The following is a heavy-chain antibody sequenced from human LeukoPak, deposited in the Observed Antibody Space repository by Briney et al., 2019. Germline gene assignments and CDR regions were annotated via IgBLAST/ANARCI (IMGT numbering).Heavy chain of an antibody. CDR3: ARESDYYDSSDTRDY. D-gene: IGHD3-22*01. J-gene: IGHJ4*02. CDR2: IYYSGST. Sequence: SQTLSLTCTVSGGSISSGDYYWSWIRQPPGKGLEWIGYIYYSGSTYYNPSLKSRFTISVDTSKNQFSLKLSSVTAADTAVYYCARESDYYDSSDTRDYWGQGTLVTVSS. V-gene: IGHV4-30-4*08. CDR1: GGSISSGDYY.